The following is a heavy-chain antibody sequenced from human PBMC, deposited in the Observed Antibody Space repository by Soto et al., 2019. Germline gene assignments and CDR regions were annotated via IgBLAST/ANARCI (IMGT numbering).Heavy chain of an antibody. J-gene: IGHJ3*02. CDR3: AKESPSEAFDI. Sequence: SETLSLTCAVSGAFITSGGYSWNWIRQPPGKGLEWIGYISHSGNTYYNPSLKSRVTISVDRSKNQFSLELNSVTAADTAVYYCAKESPSEAFDIWGQGTLVTVSS. CDR1: GAFITSGGYS. CDR2: ISHSGNT. V-gene: IGHV4-30-2*01.